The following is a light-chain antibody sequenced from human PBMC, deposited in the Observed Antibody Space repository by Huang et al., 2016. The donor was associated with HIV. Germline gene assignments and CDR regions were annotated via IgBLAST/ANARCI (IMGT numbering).Light chain of an antibody. CDR1: PSVSSN. V-gene: IGKV3-15*01. CDR3: QQYNNWPPWT. Sequence: EIVMTQSPATLSVSPGERATLSCRASPSVSSNLAWSQQKPGQAPRLLIYGASTRATGRPARLSGSGSGTEFTLTISSLQSEDFAVYYCQQYNNWPPWTFGQGTKVEIK. CDR2: GAS. J-gene: IGKJ1*01.